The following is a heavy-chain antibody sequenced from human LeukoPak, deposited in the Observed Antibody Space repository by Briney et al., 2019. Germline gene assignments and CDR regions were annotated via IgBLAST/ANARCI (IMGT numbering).Heavy chain of an antibody. CDR3: ARKSGTFDY. Sequence: GESLKISCKGSGYSFSSYWIGWVRQMPGKGLEWMGIIYPGDSDTTYNPSFQGQVTISVDKSISTAYLQWSSLKASDTAIYFCARKSGTFDYWGQGTLVTVSS. CDR2: IYPGDSDT. CDR1: GYSFSSYW. J-gene: IGHJ4*02. V-gene: IGHV5-51*01. D-gene: IGHD6-25*01.